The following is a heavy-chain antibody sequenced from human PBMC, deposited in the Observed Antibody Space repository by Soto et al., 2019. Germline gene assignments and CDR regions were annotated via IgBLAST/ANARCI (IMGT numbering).Heavy chain of an antibody. Sequence: QVHLQESGPGQVKPSETLSLICTVSGGSVNSDTFYWSWIRQPPGRGLEWIGYIYYTGSTNYNPSRKSRVTISVDTSRNQFSLKLSSVTAADTAVDYCAREFSNSPEAFDCWGQGSLVTVSS. CDR3: AREFSNSPEAFDC. J-gene: IGHJ4*02. V-gene: IGHV4-61*01. D-gene: IGHD6-6*01. CDR1: GGSVNSDTFY. CDR2: IYYTGST.